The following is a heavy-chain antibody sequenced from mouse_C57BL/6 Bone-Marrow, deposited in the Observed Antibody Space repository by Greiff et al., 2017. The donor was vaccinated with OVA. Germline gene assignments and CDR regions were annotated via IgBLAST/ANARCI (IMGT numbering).Heavy chain of an antibody. CDR2: ISYDGSN. V-gene: IGHV3-6*01. CDR1: GYSITSGYY. Sequence: EVKLMESGPGLVKPSQSLSLTCSVTGYSITSGYYWNWIRQFPGNKLEWMGYISYDGSNNYNPSLENRISITRDTSKNQFFLKLNSVTTEDTATYYCAREGFYYGSSYFDYWGQGTTLTVSS. D-gene: IGHD1-1*01. CDR3: AREGFYYGSSYFDY. J-gene: IGHJ2*01.